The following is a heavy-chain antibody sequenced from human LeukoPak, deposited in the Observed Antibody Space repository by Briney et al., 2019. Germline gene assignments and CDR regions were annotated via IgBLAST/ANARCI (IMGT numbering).Heavy chain of an antibody. CDR2: ISSSGYSI. CDR1: GFTFSNYN. J-gene: IGHJ4*02. Sequence: GGSLRLSCAASGFTFSNYNMNWVRQAPGKGLEWLSYISSSGYSIYYADSVKGRFTISRDNAKNSLYLQLNSLRAEDTAVYYCARRSIAVAGGFDYWGQGTLVTVSS. V-gene: IGHV3-48*01. CDR3: ARRSIAVAGGFDY. D-gene: IGHD6-19*01.